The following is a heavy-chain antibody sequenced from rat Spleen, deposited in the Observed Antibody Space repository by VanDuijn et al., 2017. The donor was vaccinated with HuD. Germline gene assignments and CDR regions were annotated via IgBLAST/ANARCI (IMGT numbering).Heavy chain of an antibody. V-gene: IGHV5S13*01. CDR1: GFTYSNYV. D-gene: IGHD1-9*01. CDR2: ISTGGGNT. J-gene: IGHJ2*01. Sequence: EVQLVESGGGLVQPGRSLKLSCAASGFTYSNYVMAWVRQAPTKGLEWVASISTGGGNTYYRDSVKGRFTISRDNAKNTLYLQMDSLRSEDTATYYCAKDRAYGYKSAFDYWGQGVMVTVSS. CDR3: AKDRAYGYKSAFDY.